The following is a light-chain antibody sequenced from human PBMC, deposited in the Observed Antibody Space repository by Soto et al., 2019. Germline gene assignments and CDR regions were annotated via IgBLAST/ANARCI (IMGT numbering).Light chain of an antibody. CDR2: ADS. V-gene: IGKV1-39*01. Sequence: DIQMTQSPSSLSASVGDRVTITCRASQSISRYVNWYRQKAGKAPELLIYADSILHSGVPSRFSGTVSGADFSLVISQLQPEDFATNHCQQSFKTPWTFGQGTRVEIK. CDR1: QSISRY. J-gene: IGKJ1*01. CDR3: QQSFKTPWT.